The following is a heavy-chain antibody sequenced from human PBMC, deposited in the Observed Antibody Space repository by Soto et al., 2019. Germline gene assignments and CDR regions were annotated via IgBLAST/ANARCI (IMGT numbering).Heavy chain of an antibody. Sequence: QVQLVQSGAEVKKPGASVKVSCKASGYSFTDYGVTWVRQAPGQGREWMGWINPYNDNTKYTQMFQCRVPMTTDTATSTAYRELRNQRSDDTAVYYCAKGGHYDFWTGYANWFDPWGQGTLVTVSS. CDR3: AKGGHYDFWTGYANWFDP. CDR1: GYSFTDYG. J-gene: IGHJ5*02. D-gene: IGHD3-3*01. V-gene: IGHV1-18*01. CDR2: INPYNDNT.